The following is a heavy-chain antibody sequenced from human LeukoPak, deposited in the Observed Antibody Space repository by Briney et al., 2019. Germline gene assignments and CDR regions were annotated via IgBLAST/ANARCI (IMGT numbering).Heavy chain of an antibody. D-gene: IGHD2-2*01. CDR2: IYYSGST. CDR3: ARDGSVVVPAAMGAFDI. CDR1: GGSISSGDYH. Sequence: TSQTLSLTCTVSGGSISSGDYHWSWIRQPPGKGLEWIGYIYYSGSTYYNPSLKSRVTISVDTSKNQFSLKLSSVTAADTAVYYCARDGSVVVPAAMGAFDIWGQGTMVTVSS. V-gene: IGHV4-30-4*08. J-gene: IGHJ3*02.